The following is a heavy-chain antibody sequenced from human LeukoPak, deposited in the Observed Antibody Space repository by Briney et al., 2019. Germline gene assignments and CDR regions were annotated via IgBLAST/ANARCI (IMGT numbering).Heavy chain of an antibody. CDR1: GFTFSSYS. CDR2: ISSSSSTI. D-gene: IGHD4-23*01. J-gene: IGHJ6*02. CDR3: ARPPSGTVVTRGRLDYYYYYGMDV. V-gene: IGHV3-48*04. Sequence: GGSLRLSCAASGFTFSSYSMTWVRQAPGKGLEWVSYISSSSSTIYYADSVKGRFTISRDNAKNSLYLQMNSLRAEDTAVYYCARPPSGTVVTRGRLDYYYYYGMDVWGQGTTVTVSS.